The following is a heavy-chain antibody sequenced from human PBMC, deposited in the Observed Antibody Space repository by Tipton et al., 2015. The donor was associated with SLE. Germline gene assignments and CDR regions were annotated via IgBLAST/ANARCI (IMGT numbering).Heavy chain of an antibody. Sequence: LRLSCAVSGFTFSNYSMNWIRQAPGKGLEWVGEIKHGGSTYYNPSLKSRVTMSLDTSRNHFSLRLNSVTAADTAVYYCARGAGWYGYWGQGTLVTVSS. CDR2: IKHGGST. CDR3: ARGAGWYGY. D-gene: IGHD6-19*01. CDR1: GFTFSNYS. V-gene: IGHV4-34*01. J-gene: IGHJ4*02.